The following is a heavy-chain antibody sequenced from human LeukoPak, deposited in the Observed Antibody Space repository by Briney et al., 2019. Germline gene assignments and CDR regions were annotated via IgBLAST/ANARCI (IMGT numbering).Heavy chain of an antibody. CDR3: ARGHYDVLAASYKWTPDY. D-gene: IGHD3-9*01. Sequence: GGSLRLSCAASGFTFNTFNMNWLRQAAGKGLEWVSSITSGGDYTYYADSVKGRFTTSRDNAKNSLSLQLNSLRVEDTAVYYCARGHYDVLAASYKWTPDYWGQGTPVTVSS. V-gene: IGHV3-21*01. CDR1: GFTFNTFN. J-gene: IGHJ4*02. CDR2: ITSGGDYT.